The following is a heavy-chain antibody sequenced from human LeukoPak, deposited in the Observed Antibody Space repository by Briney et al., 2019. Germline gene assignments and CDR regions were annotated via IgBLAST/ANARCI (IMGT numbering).Heavy chain of an antibody. CDR2: INHSGSA. CDR3: ARDLSTVVRGYYYYYMDV. Sequence: SETLSLTCAVYGGSFSGHYWSWIRQPPGEGLEWIGEINHSGSANYNPSLKSRVTMSVDTSKTQFSLKLSSVTAADTAVYYCARDLSTVVRGYYYYYMDVWGEGTTVTVSS. V-gene: IGHV4-34*01. CDR1: GGSFSGHY. J-gene: IGHJ6*03. D-gene: IGHD4-23*01.